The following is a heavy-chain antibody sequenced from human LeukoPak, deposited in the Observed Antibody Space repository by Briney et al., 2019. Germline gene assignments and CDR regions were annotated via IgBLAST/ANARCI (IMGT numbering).Heavy chain of an antibody. Sequence: SETLSLTCAVYGGSFSGYYWSWIRQPPGKGLEWIGEINHSGSTNYNPSLKSRVTISVDTSKNQFSLKLSSVTAADTAVYYCARGYSSGWYRVYNWFDPWGQGTLVTVSS. D-gene: IGHD6-19*01. CDR3: ARGYSSGWYRVYNWFDP. J-gene: IGHJ5*02. CDR2: INHSGST. CDR1: GGSFSGYY. V-gene: IGHV4-34*01.